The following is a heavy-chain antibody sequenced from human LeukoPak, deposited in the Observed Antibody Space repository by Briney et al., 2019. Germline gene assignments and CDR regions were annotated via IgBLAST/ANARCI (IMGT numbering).Heavy chain of an antibody. V-gene: IGHV3-23*01. Sequence: GGSLRLSCAASGFTFSSYAMSWVRQAPGKGLEWVSLISGSGGSTYNADSVKGRFTISRDNAKNSLYLQMNSLRAEDTAVYYCAREGTVTTLDYWGQGTLVTVSS. CDR3: AREGTVTTLDY. CDR2: ISGSGGST. CDR1: GFTFSSYA. D-gene: IGHD4-17*01. J-gene: IGHJ4*02.